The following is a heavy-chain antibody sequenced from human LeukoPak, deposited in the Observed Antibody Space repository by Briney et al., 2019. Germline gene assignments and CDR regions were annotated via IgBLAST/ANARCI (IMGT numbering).Heavy chain of an antibody. CDR3: AKDTYSGSYLWGYYFDY. V-gene: IGHV3-23*01. CDR2: ISGSGGST. CDR1: GFTFSSYA. J-gene: IGHJ4*02. Sequence: PGGSLRLSCAASGFTFSSYAMSWVRQAPGKGLEWVSAISGSGGSTYYADSVKGRFTISRDNSKNTLYLQMNSLRAEDTAVYYCAKDTYSGSYLWGYYFDYWGQGTLVTVSS. D-gene: IGHD1-26*01.